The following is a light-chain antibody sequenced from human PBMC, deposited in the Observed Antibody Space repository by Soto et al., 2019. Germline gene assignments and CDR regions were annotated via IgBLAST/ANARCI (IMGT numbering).Light chain of an antibody. Sequence: QSVLTQPPSASGSPGQSVTISCTGTSSDVGGYNYVSWYQQHPGKAPKLIIYDVTKRPSGVPDRFSGSKSGNTASLTVSGLQADDEADYYCSSYVCRSSIPVVFGGGTKLTVL. J-gene: IGLJ2*01. CDR3: SSYVCRSSIPVV. V-gene: IGLV2-8*01. CDR2: DVT. CDR1: SSDVGGYNY.